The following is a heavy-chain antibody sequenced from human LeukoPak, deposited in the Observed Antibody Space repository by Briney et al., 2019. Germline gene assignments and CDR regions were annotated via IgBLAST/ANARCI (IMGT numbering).Heavy chain of an antibody. Sequence: SETLSLTCTVSGGSISSSSYYWGWIRQPPGKGLEWIGEINHSGSTNYNPSLKSRVTISVDTSKNQFSLKLSSVTAADTAVYYCARYSSSQYNWFDPWGQGTLVTVSS. CDR2: INHSGST. V-gene: IGHV4-39*07. J-gene: IGHJ5*02. CDR3: ARYSSSQYNWFDP. CDR1: GGSISSSSYY. D-gene: IGHD6-13*01.